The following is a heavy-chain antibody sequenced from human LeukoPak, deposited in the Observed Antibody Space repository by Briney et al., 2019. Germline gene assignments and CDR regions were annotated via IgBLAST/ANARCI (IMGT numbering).Heavy chain of an antibody. CDR3: AKGGDRYSGYDYDEY. CDR1: GFTFSSYS. D-gene: IGHD5-12*01. V-gene: IGHV3-23*01. J-gene: IGHJ4*02. Sequence: PGGSLRLSCAASGFTFSSYSMNWVRQAPGKGLEWVSVLIGSSGSTDYADSVKGRFTISRDDSKNTLYLQMNSLRAEDTALYYCAKGGDRYSGYDYDEYWGQGTLVTVSS. CDR2: LIGSSGST.